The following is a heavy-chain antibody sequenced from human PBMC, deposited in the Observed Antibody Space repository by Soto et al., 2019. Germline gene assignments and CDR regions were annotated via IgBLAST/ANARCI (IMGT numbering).Heavy chain of an antibody. V-gene: IGHV4-31*03. J-gene: IGHJ4*02. CDR2: IYYSGST. CDR1: GGSISSGGYY. CDR3: ARWGQWELLRQYYFDY. Sequence: SETLSLTCTVSGGSISSGGYYWSWIRQHPGKGLEWIGYIYYSGSTYYNPSLKSRVTISVDTSKNQFSLKLSSVTAADTAVYYCARWGQWELLRQYYFDYWGQGTLVTVSS. D-gene: IGHD1-26*01.